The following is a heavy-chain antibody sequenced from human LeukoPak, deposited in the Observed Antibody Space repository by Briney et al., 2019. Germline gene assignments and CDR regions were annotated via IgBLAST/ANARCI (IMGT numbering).Heavy chain of an antibody. CDR1: GFTFSDYY. Sequence: GGSLRLSCAASGFTFSDYYMSWIRQAPGKGLEWVSAISGSGGSTYYADSVKGRFTISRDNSKNTLYLQMNSLRAEDTAVYYCAKAKELRYFDWSNWFDPWGQGTLVTVSS. J-gene: IGHJ5*02. V-gene: IGHV3-23*01. CDR3: AKAKELRYFDWSNWFDP. D-gene: IGHD3-9*01. CDR2: ISGSGGST.